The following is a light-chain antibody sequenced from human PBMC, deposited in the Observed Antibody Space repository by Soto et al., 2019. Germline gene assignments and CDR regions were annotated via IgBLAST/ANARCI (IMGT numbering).Light chain of an antibody. CDR1: NSDVGRYNF. J-gene: IGLJ3*02. Sequence: QSVLTQPRSVSGSPGQSVTISCTGTNSDVGRYNFVSWYQQLPGKAPKLLISAVSQRPSGVPDRFSGSKSGNTASLTISGLQADDEADYFCYSYTDSDLWVFGGGTK. CDR3: YSYTDSDLWV. V-gene: IGLV2-11*01. CDR2: AVS.